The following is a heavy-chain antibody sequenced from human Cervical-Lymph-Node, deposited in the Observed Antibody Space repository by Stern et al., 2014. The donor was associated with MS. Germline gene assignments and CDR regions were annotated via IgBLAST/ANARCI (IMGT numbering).Heavy chain of an antibody. CDR2: ISTFWGA. J-gene: IGHJ5*02. D-gene: IGHD1-26*01. V-gene: IGHV4-61*02. CDR1: GASISSNNFH. Sequence: QVKLQESGPGLVKPSQTLSLTCTVSGASISSNNFHWSWIRQPAGKGLEWIGQISTFWGAKYNPSLESRLTISEDTSTNQLSLTLTSVTASDTAVYYCATYYAGVGGLGSWGQGTLVTVSS. CDR3: ATYYAGVGGLGS.